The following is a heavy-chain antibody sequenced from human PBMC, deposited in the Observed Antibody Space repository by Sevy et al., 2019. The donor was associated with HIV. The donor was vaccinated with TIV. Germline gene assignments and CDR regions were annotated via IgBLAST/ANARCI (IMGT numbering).Heavy chain of an antibody. Sequence: ASVKVSCKASGYTFTRYYIHWVRQAPGQGLECMGIINPSGGGTNYLQKFQGRVTFTRDTSTSTGYMELSSLRSEDTAVYYCARVESCGGDCYYSDYWGQGTQVTVSS. CDR1: GYTFTRYY. CDR2: INPSGGGT. D-gene: IGHD2-21*02. CDR3: ARVESCGGDCYYSDY. V-gene: IGHV1-46*01. J-gene: IGHJ4*02.